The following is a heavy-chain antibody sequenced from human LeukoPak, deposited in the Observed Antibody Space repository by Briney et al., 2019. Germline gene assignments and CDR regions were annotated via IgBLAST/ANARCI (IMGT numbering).Heavy chain of an antibody. V-gene: IGHV5-51*01. CDR2: IYPGDSDT. CDR1: GYTFTSYW. CDR3: ARRFVGYAFDI. J-gene: IGHJ3*02. Sequence: GESLKISCKGSGYTFTSYWFGWVRQMPGKGLEWMGIIYPGDSDTTYSPSFQGQVTISADTSISTAYLQWNSLEASDTAIYFCARRFVGYAFDIWGQGTTVTVSS. D-gene: IGHD1-26*01.